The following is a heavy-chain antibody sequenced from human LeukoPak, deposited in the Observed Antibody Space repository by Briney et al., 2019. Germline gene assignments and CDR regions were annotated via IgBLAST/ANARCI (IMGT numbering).Heavy chain of an antibody. CDR1: GFPFSSYA. CDR3: ARDLHGYSYGYFDY. V-gene: IGHV3-30-3*01. CDR2: ISYDGSNN. Sequence: GSLRLSCAASGFPFSSYAMHWVRPTPGKGLEWVAVISYDGSNNYYADSVKGRFTISRDNSENTLYLHMNSLRAEDTVLYYCARDLHGYSYGYFDYWGQGTLVTVSS. J-gene: IGHJ4*02. D-gene: IGHD5-18*01.